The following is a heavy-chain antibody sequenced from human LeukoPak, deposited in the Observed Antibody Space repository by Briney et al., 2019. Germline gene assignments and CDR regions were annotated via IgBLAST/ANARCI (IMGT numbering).Heavy chain of an antibody. CDR3: AKVTASIVVVPAAPYYYYGMDV. V-gene: IGHV3-30*18. D-gene: IGHD2-2*01. J-gene: IGHJ6*02. Sequence: GGSLRLSCAASGFTFSSYGMHWVRQAPGKGLEWVAVISYDGSNKYYADSVKGRFTISRDNSKNTLYLQMNSLRAEDTAVYYCAKVTASIVVVPAAPYYYYGMDVWGQGTTVTVSS. CDR1: GFTFSSYG. CDR2: ISYDGSNK.